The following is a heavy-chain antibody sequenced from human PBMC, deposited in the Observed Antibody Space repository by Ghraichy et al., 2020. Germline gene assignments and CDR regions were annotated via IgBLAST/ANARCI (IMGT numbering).Heavy chain of an antibody. Sequence: SQTLSLTCTVSGGSITSYYWNWIRQPPGKGLEWIGYINHSGNTESNPYLKSRVTMSVDTSKSRFSLKVNSVTDADTAIYYCAKWESTLRAFDFWGQGAMVTVSS. V-gene: IGHV4-59*01. CDR2: INHSGNT. CDR1: GGSITSYY. D-gene: IGHD1-26*01. J-gene: IGHJ3*01. CDR3: AKWESTLRAFDF.